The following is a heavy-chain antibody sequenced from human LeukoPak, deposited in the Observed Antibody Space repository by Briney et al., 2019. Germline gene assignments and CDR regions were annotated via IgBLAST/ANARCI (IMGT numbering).Heavy chain of an antibody. CDR3: VNLGQWLVPDYYYGMDV. J-gene: IGHJ6*02. CDR2: ISPNGGST. D-gene: IGHD6-19*01. Sequence: PGGSLRLSCSASGFTLSTYAMHWVRQAPGKGLKYVSGISPNGGSTYYAGSVKGRFTISRDNSENTLFLQMSSLRPEDTAVYYCVNLGQWLVPDYYYGMDVWGQGTTVTVSS. V-gene: IGHV3-64D*06. CDR1: GFTLSTYA.